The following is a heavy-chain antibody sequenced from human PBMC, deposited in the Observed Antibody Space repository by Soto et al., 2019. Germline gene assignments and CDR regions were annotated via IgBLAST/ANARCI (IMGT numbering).Heavy chain of an antibody. D-gene: IGHD1-26*01. CDR2: IYYSGST. J-gene: IGHJ4*02. CDR3: ARRLPVGATMDY. CDR1: GGSISSYY. V-gene: IGHV4-59*01. Sequence: KTSETLSLTCTVSGGSISSYYWSWIRQPPGKGLEWIGYIYYSGSTNYNPSLKSRVTISVDTSKNQFSLKLSSVTAADTAVYYCARRLPVGATMDYWGQGTLVTVSS.